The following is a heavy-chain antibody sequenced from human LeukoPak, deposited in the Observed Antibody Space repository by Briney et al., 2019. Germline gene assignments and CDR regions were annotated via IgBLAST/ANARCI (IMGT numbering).Heavy chain of an antibody. D-gene: IGHD2-2*01. CDR2: INPSGGST. J-gene: IGHJ5*02. Sequence: ASVKVSCKASGGTFSSYAISWVRQAPGQGLEWMGIINPSGGSTSYAQKFQGRVTMTRDTSTSTVYMELSSLRSEDTAVYYCAREDCSSTSCQGGWFDPWGQGTLVTVSS. V-gene: IGHV1-46*01. CDR3: AREDCSSTSCQGGWFDP. CDR1: GGTFSSYA.